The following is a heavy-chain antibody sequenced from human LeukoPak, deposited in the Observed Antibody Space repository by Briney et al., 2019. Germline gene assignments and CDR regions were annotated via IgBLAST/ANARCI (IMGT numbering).Heavy chain of an antibody. CDR1: GYTFTGYY. CDR2: INPSGGST. Sequence: ASVKVSCKASGYTFTGYYMHWVRQAPGQGLEWMGIINPSGGSTSYAQKFQGRVTMTRDTSTSTVYMELSSLRSEDTAVYFCARVIYSYGNPRREEDGWFDPWGQGTLVTVSS. V-gene: IGHV1-46*01. J-gene: IGHJ5*02. CDR3: ARVIYSYGNPRREEDGWFDP. D-gene: IGHD5-18*01.